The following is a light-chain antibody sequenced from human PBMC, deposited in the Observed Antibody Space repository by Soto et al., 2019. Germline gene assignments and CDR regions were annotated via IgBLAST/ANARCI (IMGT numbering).Light chain of an antibody. CDR2: EVS. CDR3: YSYRGSNAWV. J-gene: IGLJ3*02. Sequence: QSVLTQPASVSGSPGQSITISCTGTSSDVGAYNFVSWYQHHPGIAPKLMIYEVSNRPSGASNRFSGSKSGNTASLTISGLQTEDEADYYCYSYRGSNAWVFGGGTKLTVL. V-gene: IGLV2-14*01. CDR1: SSDVGAYNF.